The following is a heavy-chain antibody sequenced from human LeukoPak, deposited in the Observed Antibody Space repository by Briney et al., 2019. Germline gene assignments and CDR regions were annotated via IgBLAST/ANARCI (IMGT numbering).Heavy chain of an antibody. CDR1: GFTFSTYA. CDR3: ARSAVGTSCCTAVDY. CDR2: ISTSGDRT. J-gene: IGHJ4*02. V-gene: IGHV3-23*01. D-gene: IGHD4-23*01. Sequence: GGSLSLSCAASGFTFSTYAMTWVRQAPGKGLEWVSGISTSGDRTYYADSVKGRFTISRDNSKNTLYLQMNSLRVEDTAEYYCARSAVGTSCCTAVDYWGQGTLVTVSS.